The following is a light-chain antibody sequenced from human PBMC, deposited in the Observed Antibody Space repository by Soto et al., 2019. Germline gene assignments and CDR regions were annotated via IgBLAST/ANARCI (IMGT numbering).Light chain of an antibody. CDR3: QQSYSAPKT. V-gene: IGKV1-39*01. Sequence: DIQMTQSPSSLSASVGDRVTITCRASQSISTYINWYQQKPGKAPKFLIYDASSLQSGVPSRFSGSGSGTDFTLTISGLQPGDFATYYCQQSYSAPKTFGQGTKVEIK. CDR2: DAS. CDR1: QSISTY. J-gene: IGKJ1*01.